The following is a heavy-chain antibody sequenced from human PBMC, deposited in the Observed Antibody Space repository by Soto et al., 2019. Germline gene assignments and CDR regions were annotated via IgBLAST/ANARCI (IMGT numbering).Heavy chain of an antibody. Sequence: QVQLVESGGGVVQPGRSLRLSCAASGFHFGSYGMHWVRQTPGKGLEWVALIWHDGSSENCADSVKGRFTISRDNSKHMVYLQMDSLRDEDTAIYYCARDYNWNLGDYWGQGTLVTVSS. V-gene: IGHV3-33*01. D-gene: IGHD1-20*01. CDR3: ARDYNWNLGDY. J-gene: IGHJ4*02. CDR1: GFHFGSYG. CDR2: IWHDGSSE.